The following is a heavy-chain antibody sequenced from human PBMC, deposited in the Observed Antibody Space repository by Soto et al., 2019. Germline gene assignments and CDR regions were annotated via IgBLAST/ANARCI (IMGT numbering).Heavy chain of an antibody. CDR1: GFTFSNFG. J-gene: IGHJ4*02. V-gene: IGHV3-23*01. Sequence: PGGSLRLSCVASGFTFSNFGVGWVRQAPGKGLEWVSAISGSGGSTYYADSVKGRFTISRDNSKNTLYLQMNSLRAEDTAVYYCAKSPILKSGFDYWGQGTLVTVSS. CDR3: AKSPILKSGFDY. D-gene: IGHD1-26*01. CDR2: ISGSGGST.